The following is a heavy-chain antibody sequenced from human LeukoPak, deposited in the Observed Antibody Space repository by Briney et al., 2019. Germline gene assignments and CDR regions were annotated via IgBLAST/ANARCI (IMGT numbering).Heavy chain of an antibody. Sequence: GESLKISCKGSGYCFTSSWIGWVRQMPGKGLEWMGIVFPADSDTRYSPSFQGQVTFSADKSISTAYLQWSSLKASDSAMYYCARHGGAFDYWGQGTLVTVSS. V-gene: IGHV5-51*01. CDR3: ARHGGAFDY. CDR2: VFPADSDT. CDR1: GYCFTSSW. J-gene: IGHJ4*02. D-gene: IGHD4-17*01.